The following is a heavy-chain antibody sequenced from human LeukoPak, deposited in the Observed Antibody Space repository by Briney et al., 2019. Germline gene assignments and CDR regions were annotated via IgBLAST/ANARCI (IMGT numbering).Heavy chain of an antibody. CDR3: AKAAYGDYGFDY. J-gene: IGHJ4*02. Sequence: PGGSLRLSCAASGFTFSSYAMSWVRQTPGKGLEWVSAISGSGGSTYYADSVKGRFTISRDNSKNTLYVQMNSLRAEDTAVYYCAKAAYGDYGFDYWGQGTLVTVSS. V-gene: IGHV3-23*01. CDR2: ISGSGGST. D-gene: IGHD4-17*01. CDR1: GFTFSSYA.